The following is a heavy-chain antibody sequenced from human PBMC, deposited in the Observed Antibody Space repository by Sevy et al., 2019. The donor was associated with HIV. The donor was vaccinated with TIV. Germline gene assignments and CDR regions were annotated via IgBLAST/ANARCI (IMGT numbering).Heavy chain of an antibody. V-gene: IGHV5-51*01. Sequence: GESLKISCKGSGDSFTSYWIGWVRQMPGKGLEWMGIIHPTDSDARYSPSFQGQVTISADKSISTAYLQWSSLRASDTAMYYCVTLYYFGSGNPYYFDYWGQGTLVTVSS. CDR3: VTLYYFGSGNPYYFDY. CDR2: IHPTDSDA. J-gene: IGHJ4*02. D-gene: IGHD3-10*01. CDR1: GDSFTSYW.